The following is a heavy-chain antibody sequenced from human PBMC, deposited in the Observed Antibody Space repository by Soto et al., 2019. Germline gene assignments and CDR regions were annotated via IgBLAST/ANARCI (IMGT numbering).Heavy chain of an antibody. J-gene: IGHJ4*02. CDR1: GFSLSTSGVG. V-gene: IGHV2-5*01. D-gene: IGHD6-19*01. Sequence: PTLVNPTETLTLTCTFSGFSLSTSGVGVGWIRQPPGKALEWLALIYWNDDKRYSPFLKSRLTITKDTSKNQVVLTMTNMDPVDAGTYYCAHRPSWCSIGTRCFDYWGQGTLVTVSS. CDR3: AHRPSWCSIGTRCFDY. CDR2: IYWNDDK.